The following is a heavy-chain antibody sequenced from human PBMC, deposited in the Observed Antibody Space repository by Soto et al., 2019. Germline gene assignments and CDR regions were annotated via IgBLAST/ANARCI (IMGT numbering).Heavy chain of an antibody. CDR1: GGSISSSNW. J-gene: IGHJ4*02. D-gene: IGHD2-15*01. CDR2: IYHSGRT. V-gene: IGHV4-4*02. CDR3: ARERCSGGSCSSVREWSYFAY. Sequence: QVQLQESGPGLVKPSGTLSLTCAVSGGSISSSNWWSWVRQPPGKGLEWIGEIYHSGRTNYNPSLQSRLTSSVDESRNQCSMQLSSVTAGDAAVYFCARERCSGGSCSSVREWSYFAYGGQETLVTVPS.